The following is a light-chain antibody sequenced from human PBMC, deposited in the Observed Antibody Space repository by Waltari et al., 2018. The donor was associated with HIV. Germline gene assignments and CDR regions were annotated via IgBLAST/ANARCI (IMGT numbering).Light chain of an antibody. CDR1: QSVSNSY. CDR2: GAY. V-gene: IGKV3-20*01. Sequence: ETVLTQSPGPLSLSPGERATLSCRASQSVSNSYLAWYQQKRGQAPRLLIYGAYSRATCIPDRFRATESGTDYTLTISRLEPEDFALYYCQQYGSSPYTFGQGTKLEIK. CDR3: QQYGSSPYT. J-gene: IGKJ2*01.